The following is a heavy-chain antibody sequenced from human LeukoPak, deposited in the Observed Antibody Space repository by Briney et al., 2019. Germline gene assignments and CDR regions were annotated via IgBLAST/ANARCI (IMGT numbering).Heavy chain of an antibody. D-gene: IGHD4-17*01. Sequence: ASVKVSCKASGYTLTSYGINWMRQAPGQGLEWMGWISTQSGNTNYAQKVQGRLTLTTDRSTNTAYMELRSLRSDDAAVYYCARGAYGDKWGQGTMVAVSS. CDR3: ARGAYGDK. CDR1: GYTLTSYG. J-gene: IGHJ4*02. V-gene: IGHV1-18*01. CDR2: ISTQSGNT.